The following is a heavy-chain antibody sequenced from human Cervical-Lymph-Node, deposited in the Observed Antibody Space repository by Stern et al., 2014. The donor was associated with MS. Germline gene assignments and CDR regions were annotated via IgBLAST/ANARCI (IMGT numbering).Heavy chain of an antibody. D-gene: IGHD6-13*01. J-gene: IGHJ4*02. V-gene: IGHV2-5*02. CDR3: IHTSPRVPGIDY. Sequence: QVNLKESGPTLVKPTQTLTLKCIFSGFSLTTSGVGVGWIRQPPGKALEWLGFLYWGGDKRYSPSLKRRITITKDTSKNQVVLTMTNMDPVDTATYYCIHTSPRVPGIDYWGQGTLVTVSS. CDR1: GFSLTTSGVG. CDR2: LYWGGDK.